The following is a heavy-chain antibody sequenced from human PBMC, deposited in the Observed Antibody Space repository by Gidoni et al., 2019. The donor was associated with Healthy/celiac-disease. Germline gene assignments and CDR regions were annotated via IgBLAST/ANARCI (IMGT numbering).Heavy chain of an antibody. D-gene: IGHD2-2*01. Sequence: QVQLQESGPGLGKPSQTLSLTCTVPGGSIRRGDYSWRWIRQPPGKGLEWIGYISYSGSTYSNPSLKSRVTISVDTSKNQFSLKLSSVTAADTAVYYCARVPQLVPAATPCFDYWGQGTLVTVSS. V-gene: IGHV4-30-4*01. CDR1: GGSIRRGDYS. CDR3: ARVPQLVPAATPCFDY. J-gene: IGHJ4*02. CDR2: ISYSGST.